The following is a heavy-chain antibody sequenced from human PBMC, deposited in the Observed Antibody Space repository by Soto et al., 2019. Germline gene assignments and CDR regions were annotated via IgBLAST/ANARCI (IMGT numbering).Heavy chain of an antibody. CDR3: ARTGYSSGWYYFDY. D-gene: IGHD6-19*01. V-gene: IGHV4-59*01. CDR1: GGSISSYY. J-gene: IGHJ4*02. CDR2: IYYSGST. Sequence: QVQLQESGPGLVKPSETLSLTCTVSGGSISSYYWSWIRQPPGKGLEWIGYIYYSGSTNYNPSLKRRVTISVDTSKNQFSLKLSSVTAADTAVYYCARTGYSSGWYYFDYWGQGTLVTVSS.